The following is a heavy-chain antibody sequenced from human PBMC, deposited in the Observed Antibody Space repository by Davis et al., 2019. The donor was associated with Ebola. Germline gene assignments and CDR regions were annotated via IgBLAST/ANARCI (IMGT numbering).Heavy chain of an antibody. CDR2: INAGNGNT. J-gene: IGHJ6*02. D-gene: IGHD3-16*01. V-gene: IGHV1-3*01. CDR3: ARWGSHAVGMDV. Sequence: ASVKVSCKASGGTFSSYAISWVRQAPGQRLEWMGWINAGNGNTKYSQKFQGRVTITRDTSASTAYMELSSLRSEDTAVYYCARWGSHAVGMDVWGQGTTVTVSS. CDR1: GGTFSSYA.